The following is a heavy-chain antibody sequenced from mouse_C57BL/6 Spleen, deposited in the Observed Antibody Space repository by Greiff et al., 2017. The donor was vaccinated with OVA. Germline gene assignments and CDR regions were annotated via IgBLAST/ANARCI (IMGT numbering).Heavy chain of an antibody. V-gene: IGHV1-82*01. CDR2: IYPGDGDT. CDR3: ASYYYGSSYENY. J-gene: IGHJ2*01. D-gene: IGHD1-1*01. Sequence: QVHVKQSGPELVKPGASVKISCKASGYAFSSSWMNWVKQRPGKGLEWIGRIYPGDGDTNYNGKFKGKATLTADKSSSTAYMQLSSLTSEDSAVYFCASYYYGSSYENYWGQGTTLTVSS. CDR1: GYAFSSSW.